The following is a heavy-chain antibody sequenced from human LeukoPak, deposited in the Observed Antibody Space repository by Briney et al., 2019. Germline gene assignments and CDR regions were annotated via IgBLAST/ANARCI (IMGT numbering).Heavy chain of an antibody. CDR1: GGSISSYY. V-gene: IGHV4-59*01. CDR3: ARMGGYSYYSFDY. Sequence: SETLSLTCTVSGGSISSYYWSWIRQPPGKGLEWIGYIYYSGSTNYNPSLKSRVTISVDTSKNQFSLKLSSVTAADTAVYYCARMGGYSYYSFDYWGQGTLVTVSS. D-gene: IGHD5-18*01. J-gene: IGHJ4*02. CDR2: IYYSGST.